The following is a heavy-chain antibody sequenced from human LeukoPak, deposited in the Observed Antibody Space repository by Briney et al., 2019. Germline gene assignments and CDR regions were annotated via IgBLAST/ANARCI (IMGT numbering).Heavy chain of an antibody. CDR2: IRYNGNNQ. Sequence: QTGGSLRLSCAASGFTFNNYGMHWVRQAPSKGLEWVAFIRYNGNNQYYADSVKGRFTISRDNSKNTLYLQMNSLKGDDTAVYYCAKDSAFYYIDVWGKGTTVTVSS. D-gene: IGHD3-10*01. CDR3: AKDSAFYYIDV. CDR1: GFTFNNYG. V-gene: IGHV3-30*02. J-gene: IGHJ6*03.